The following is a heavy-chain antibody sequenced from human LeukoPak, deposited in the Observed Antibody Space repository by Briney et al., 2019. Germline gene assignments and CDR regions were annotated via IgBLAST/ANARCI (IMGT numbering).Heavy chain of an antibody. Sequence: GASVKVSCKASGYTFTGYSIYWVRQAPGQGLEWMGGINPNSGDTNFAQKFQGRVTMTRDTSISTAYMELSGLRPDDTAIYYCARGYVWIEMGLGYWGQGTLVTVSS. CDR1: GYTFTGYS. D-gene: IGHD3/OR15-3a*01. CDR2: INPNSGDT. J-gene: IGHJ4*02. V-gene: IGHV1-2*02. CDR3: ARGYVWIEMGLGY.